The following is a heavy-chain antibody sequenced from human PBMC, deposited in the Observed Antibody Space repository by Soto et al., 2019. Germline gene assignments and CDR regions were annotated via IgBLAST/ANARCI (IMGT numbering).Heavy chain of an antibody. CDR3: AREYGDQLYYFDY. D-gene: IGHD4-17*01. CDR1: GFTFSSYS. Sequence: GGSLRLSCAASGFTFSSYSMNWVRQAPGKGLEWVSSISSSSSYIYYADSVKGRFTISRDNAKNSLYLQMNSLRAEDTAVYYCAREYGDQLYYFDYWGQGTLVTVSS. CDR2: ISSSSSYI. J-gene: IGHJ4*02. V-gene: IGHV3-21*01.